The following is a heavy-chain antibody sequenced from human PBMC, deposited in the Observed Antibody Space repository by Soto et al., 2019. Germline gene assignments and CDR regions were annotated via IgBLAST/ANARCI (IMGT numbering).Heavy chain of an antibody. CDR3: ARGSSIAGLYYGMDV. D-gene: IGHD6-6*01. V-gene: IGHV4-31*01. CDR2: NYYSGIT. J-gene: IGHJ6*02. CDR1: GGSISSGGYY. Sequence: QVQLQESGPGLVKPSQTLSLTCTVSGGSISSGGYYWTWIRQHPGKGLEWIGYNYYSGITYYNPSLKSPVTISLATSKNQFALKLSSVTAADTAVYYWARGSSIAGLYYGMDVWCQGTTVTVSS.